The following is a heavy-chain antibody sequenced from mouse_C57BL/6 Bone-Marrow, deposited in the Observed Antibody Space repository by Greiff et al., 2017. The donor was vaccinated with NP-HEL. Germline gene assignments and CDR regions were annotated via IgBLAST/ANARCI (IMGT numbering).Heavy chain of an antibody. CDR2: ISSGGSST. CDR1: GFTFSSYG. Sequence: EVQLVESGGDLVKPGGSLKLSCAASGFTFSSYGMSWVRHTPDKRLEWVATISSGGSSTYYPDSVQGRFTISRDNARHTLYLQMSSLKSEDTAMYYCARRDYYGTWYFDVWGTGTTVTVSS. J-gene: IGHJ1*03. D-gene: IGHD1-1*01. CDR3: ARRDYYGTWYFDV. V-gene: IGHV5-6*01.